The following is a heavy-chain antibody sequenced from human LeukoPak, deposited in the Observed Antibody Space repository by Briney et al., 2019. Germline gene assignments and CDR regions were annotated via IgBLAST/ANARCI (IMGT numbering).Heavy chain of an antibody. CDR1: GYTFTGYY. CDR3: ATDRLHGTTADY. D-gene: IGHD4-17*01. J-gene: IGHJ4*02. Sequence: ASVKVSCKASGYTFTGYYMHWVRQAPGKGLEWMGGFDPEDGETIYAQKFQGRVTMTEDTSTDTAYMELSSLRSEDTAVYYCATDRLHGTTADYWGQGTLVTVSS. V-gene: IGHV1-24*01. CDR2: FDPEDGET.